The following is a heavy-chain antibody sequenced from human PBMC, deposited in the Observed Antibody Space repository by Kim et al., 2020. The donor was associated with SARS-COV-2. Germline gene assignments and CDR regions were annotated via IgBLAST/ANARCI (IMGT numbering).Heavy chain of an antibody. J-gene: IGHJ4*02. V-gene: IGHV4-59*01. CDR1: GGSISSYY. Sequence: SETLSLTCTVSGGSISSYYWSWIRQPPGKGLEWIGYIYYSGSTNYNPSLKSRVTISVDTSKNQFSLKLSSVTAADTAVYYCARFLWGGGGPHSTFDYWGQGTLVTVSS. D-gene: IGHD2-15*01. CDR2: IYYSGST. CDR3: ARFLWGGGGPHSTFDY.